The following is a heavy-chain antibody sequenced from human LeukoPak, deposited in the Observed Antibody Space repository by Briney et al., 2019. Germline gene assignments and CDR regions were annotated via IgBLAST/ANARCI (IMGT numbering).Heavy chain of an antibody. Sequence: PSETLSLTCTVSGGSISSYYWSWIRQPPGKGLEWIGYIYYSGSTNYNPSLKSRVTISVDTSKNQFSLKLSSVTAADTAVYYCARHRLQDSQSYYYYGMDVWGQGTTVTVSS. J-gene: IGHJ6*02. V-gene: IGHV4-59*08. CDR2: IYYSGST. CDR1: GGSISSYY. D-gene: IGHD2-15*01. CDR3: ARHRLQDSQSYYYYGMDV.